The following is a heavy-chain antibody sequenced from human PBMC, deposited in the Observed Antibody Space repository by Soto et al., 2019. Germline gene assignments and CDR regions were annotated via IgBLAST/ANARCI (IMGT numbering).Heavy chain of an antibody. CDR2: IYPGDSYT. J-gene: IGHJ3*02. CDR3: ARDRRYYDIMTGYYVDAFDI. Sequence: GVSLKISCKGSGYSFTSYWIGWVRQMPGIGLERMGIIYPGDSYTRYSPSFQGQVTIPADKSISTAYLQWSSLKASDTAMYYCARDRRYYDIMTGYYVDAFDIWGQGTMVTVAS. D-gene: IGHD3-9*01. CDR1: GYSFTSYW. V-gene: IGHV5-51*01.